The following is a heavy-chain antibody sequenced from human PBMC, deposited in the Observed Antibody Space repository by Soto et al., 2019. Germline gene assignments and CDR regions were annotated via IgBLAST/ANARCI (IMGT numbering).Heavy chain of an antibody. V-gene: IGHV3-23*01. CDR1: GFTFSSYA. D-gene: IGHD3-3*01. Sequence: GGSLRLSCAASGFTFSSYAMSWVRQAPGKGLEWVSAISGSGGSTYYADSVKGRFTISRDNSKNTLYLQMNSLRAEDTAVYYCAKDRSIITIFGVVIGRVRPKGGLDYWGQGTLVTVSS. CDR3: AKDRSIITIFGVVIGRVRPKGGLDY. J-gene: IGHJ4*02. CDR2: ISGSGGST.